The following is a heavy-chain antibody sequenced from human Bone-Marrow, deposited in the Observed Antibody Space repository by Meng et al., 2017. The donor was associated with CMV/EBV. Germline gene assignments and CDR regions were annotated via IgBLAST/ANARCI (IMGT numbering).Heavy chain of an antibody. CDR2: IYYSGST. V-gene: IGHV4-39*07. J-gene: IGHJ4*02. CDR3: AKGRERYSSSWYLFDY. D-gene: IGHD6-13*01. CDR1: GDSISSSSYY. Sequence: SETLSLTCTVSGDSISSSSYYWGWIRQPPGKGLEWIGSIYYSGSTYYNPSLKSRVTISVDTSKNQFSLKLSSVTAADTAVYYCAKGRERYSSSWYLFDYWGQGTLVTVSS.